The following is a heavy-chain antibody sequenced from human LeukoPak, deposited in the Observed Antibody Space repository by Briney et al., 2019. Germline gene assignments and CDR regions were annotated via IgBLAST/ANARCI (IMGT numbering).Heavy chain of an antibody. D-gene: IGHD3-22*01. CDR3: ARHYDGGAKLRLDY. CDR2: IQYSGSA. V-gene: IGHV4-59*08. CDR1: GASISGYF. J-gene: IGHJ4*02. Sequence: KSSETLSLTCTVSGASISGYFWSWIRQPPGQGPEWIGFIQYSGSANSNPSLESRLTTSADTSKSQFSLKLSSVVAADTAVYYCARHYDGGAKLRLDYWGRGTLVTVSS.